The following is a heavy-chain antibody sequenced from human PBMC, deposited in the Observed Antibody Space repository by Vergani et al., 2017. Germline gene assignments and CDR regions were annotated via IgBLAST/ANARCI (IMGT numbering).Heavy chain of an antibody. CDR1: GFTFGDYA. CDR2: IRSKAYGGTT. J-gene: IGHJ3*02. Sequence: EVQLVESGGGLVQPGRSLRLSCTASGFTFGDYAMSWVRQAPGKGLEWVGFIRSKAYGGTTEYAASVKGRFTISRDDSKSIAYLQMNSLKTEDTAVYYCTKGYYDILTGYYTDAFDIWGQGRMVTVSS. CDR3: TKGYYDILTGYYTDAFDI. V-gene: IGHV3-49*04. D-gene: IGHD3-9*01.